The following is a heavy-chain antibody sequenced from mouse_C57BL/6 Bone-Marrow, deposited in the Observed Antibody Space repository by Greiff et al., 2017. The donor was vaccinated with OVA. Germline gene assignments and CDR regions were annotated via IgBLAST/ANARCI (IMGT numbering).Heavy chain of an antibody. V-gene: IGHV5-4*01. CDR3: AREGELLYFDY. Sequence: DVKLQESGGGLVKPGGSLKLSCAASGFTFSSYAMSWVRQTPEKRLEWVATISDGGSYTYYPDNVKGRFTISRDNAKNNLYLQMSHLKSEDTAMYYCAREGELLYFDYWGQGTTLTVSS. CDR2: ISDGGSYT. D-gene: IGHD1-1*01. J-gene: IGHJ2*01. CDR1: GFTFSSYA.